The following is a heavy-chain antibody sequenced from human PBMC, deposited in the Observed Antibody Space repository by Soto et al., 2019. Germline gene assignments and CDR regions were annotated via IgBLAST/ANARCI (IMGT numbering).Heavy chain of an antibody. CDR1: GGSISRGGYS. V-gene: IGHV4-30-2*01. CDR3: ARVPDR. J-gene: IGHJ5*02. Sequence: SETLSLICAVSGGSISRGGYSWSWIRQPPGKGLEWIGYIYHSGSTYYNPSLKSRVTISVDRSKNQFSLKLSSVTAADTAVYYCARVPDRWGQGTLVTVSS. D-gene: IGHD2-2*01. CDR2: IYHSGST.